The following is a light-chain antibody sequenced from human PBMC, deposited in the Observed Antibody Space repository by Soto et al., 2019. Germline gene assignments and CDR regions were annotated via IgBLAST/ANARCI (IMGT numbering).Light chain of an antibody. CDR2: GAS. V-gene: IGKV1-9*01. J-gene: IGKJ2*01. CDR1: QAIYSY. CDR3: QQFGKLPFT. Sequence: DIQLTQSPFFLSASVGDRVTISCRASQAIYSYLAWYQQKPGKAPKLLIFGASKLQSGVPSRFSGSGSGTEFTLTISSLQPEDIATYHCQQFGKLPFTFGQGTKLEIK.